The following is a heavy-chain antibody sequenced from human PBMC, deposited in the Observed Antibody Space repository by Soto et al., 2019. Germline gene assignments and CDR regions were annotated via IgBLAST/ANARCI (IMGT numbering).Heavy chain of an antibody. D-gene: IGHD3-10*01. CDR2: ISGSGGST. Sequence: GSLRLSCAASGFTFSSYAMSWVRQAPGKGLEWVSAISGSGGSTYYADSVKGRFTISRDNSKNTLYLQMNSLRAEDTAVYYCAKDFYYGSGSPMGTFDYWGQGTLVTVSS. J-gene: IGHJ4*02. CDR3: AKDFYYGSGSPMGTFDY. CDR1: GFTFSSYA. V-gene: IGHV3-23*01.